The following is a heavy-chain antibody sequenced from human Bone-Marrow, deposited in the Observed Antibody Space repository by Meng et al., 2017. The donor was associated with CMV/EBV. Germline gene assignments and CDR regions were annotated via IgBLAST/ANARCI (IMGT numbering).Heavy chain of an antibody. Sequence: GESLKISCAASGFTFSTYGMHWVRQAPGKGLEWVSFIRYDGSDKYYADSVKGRFTISRDNAKNSLYLQMNSLRADDTAVYYCARSLFDSNDPFDYWGQGDVVTVYS. CDR2: IRYDGSDK. D-gene: IGHD3-22*01. CDR3: ARSLFDSNDPFDY. V-gene: IGHV3-30*02. CDR1: GFTFSTYG. J-gene: IGHJ4*02.